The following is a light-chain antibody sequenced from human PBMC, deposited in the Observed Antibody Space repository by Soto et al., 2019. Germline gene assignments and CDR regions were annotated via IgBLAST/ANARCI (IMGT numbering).Light chain of an antibody. J-gene: IGLJ2*01. Sequence: QSALTQPASVSGTPGQSITISCTGTSSDVGGYNYVSWYQQHPGKAPKVMIYDVSNRPSGVSNRFSGSKSGNTASLTISGLQAEDEADYYCSSYTSDITLDVVFGGGTKLTVL. CDR3: SSYTSDITLDVV. V-gene: IGLV2-14*01. CDR1: SSDVGGYNY. CDR2: DVS.